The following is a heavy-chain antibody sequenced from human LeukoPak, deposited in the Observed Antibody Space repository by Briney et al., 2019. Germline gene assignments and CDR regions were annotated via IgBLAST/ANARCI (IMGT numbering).Heavy chain of an antibody. V-gene: IGHV1-8*01. CDR1: GYTFTSYD. CDR3: ARVDFWSGRYYYYGMDV. Sequence: ASVKVSFKASGYTFTSYDINWVRQATGQGLEWMGWMNPNSGNTGYAQKFQGRVTMTRNTSISTAYMELSSLRSEDTAVYYCARVDFWSGRYYYYGMDVWGQGTTVTVSS. J-gene: IGHJ6*02. CDR2: MNPNSGNT. D-gene: IGHD3-3*01.